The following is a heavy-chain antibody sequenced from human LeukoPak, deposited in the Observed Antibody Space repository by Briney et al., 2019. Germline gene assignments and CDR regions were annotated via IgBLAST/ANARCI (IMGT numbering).Heavy chain of an antibody. J-gene: IGHJ5*02. V-gene: IGHV4-38-2*02. CDR1: GYSTSSGYF. D-gene: IGHD3-9*01. CDR2: VYHTGAT. Sequence: SETLSLTCGVSGYSTSSGYFWVWIRQPPGKGPEWIGSVYHTGATYYNPSLRSPVTISVDTSKNQFSLELNSVTAADTAVYYCARDLGLTISANWFDPWGQGTLVTVSS. CDR3: ARDLGLTISANWFDP.